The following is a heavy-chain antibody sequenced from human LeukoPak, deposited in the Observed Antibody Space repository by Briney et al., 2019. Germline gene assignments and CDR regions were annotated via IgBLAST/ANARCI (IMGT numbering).Heavy chain of an antibody. J-gene: IGHJ4*02. Sequence: ASVKVSCKVSGYTLTELSMHWVRQAPGKGLEWMGGFDPEDGETIYAQKFQGRVTMTEDTSTDTAYMELSSLRSEDTAVYYCATGQESDFWSGYYGYWGQGTLVTVSS. CDR2: FDPEDGET. V-gene: IGHV1-24*01. CDR1: GYTLTELS. D-gene: IGHD3-3*01. CDR3: ATGQESDFWSGYYGY.